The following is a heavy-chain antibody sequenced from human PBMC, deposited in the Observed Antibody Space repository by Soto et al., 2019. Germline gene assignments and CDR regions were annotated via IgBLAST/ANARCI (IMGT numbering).Heavy chain of an antibody. CDR2: VYYSGST. J-gene: IGHJ1*01. V-gene: IGHV4-39*01. D-gene: IGHD3-3*01. CDR1: GGFISSRSYY. CDR3: VCRFGIISSEYFQH. Sequence: QLQLQESGPGLVKPSETLSLTCTVSGGFISSRSYYWGWIRQSPGKGLEWIGSVYYSGSTYYNPSLRRRVTISVDTSKNQFSLKLDSVTAADTALYYCVCRFGIISSEYFQHWGQGTLVTVSP.